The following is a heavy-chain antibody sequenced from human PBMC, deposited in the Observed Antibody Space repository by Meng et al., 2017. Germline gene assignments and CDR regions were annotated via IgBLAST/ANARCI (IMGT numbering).Heavy chain of an antibody. CDR2: ISYDGSNK. V-gene: IGHV3-30*14. J-gene: IGHJ4*02. CDR3: ARYACSGGSCYADY. D-gene: IGHD2-15*01. CDR1: GFTFSSYA. Sequence: GESLKISCAASGFTFSSYAMHWVRQAPGKGLEWVSVISYDGSNKYYADSVKGRFTISRDNSKNTLYLQMGSLRAEDMAVYYCARYACSGGSCYADYWGQGTLVTVSS.